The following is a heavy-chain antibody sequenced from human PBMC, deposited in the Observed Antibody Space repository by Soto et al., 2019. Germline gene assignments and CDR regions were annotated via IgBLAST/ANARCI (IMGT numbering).Heavy chain of an antibody. D-gene: IGHD3-16*01. CDR2: ISPDTGKT. CDR1: GYTFLNYG. CDR3: AREGEIGFRDYYQYGMDG. Sequence: QVQLVQSGHEVRKPGASVKVSCKASGYTFLNYGISRVRQAPGQGLKWMGWISPDTGKTNYGAKRQGRVTMTTDTSANTAYMELRSLRSDDTAVYYCAREGEIGFRDYYQYGMDGWGQGTTVTVSS. V-gene: IGHV1-18*01. J-gene: IGHJ6*02.